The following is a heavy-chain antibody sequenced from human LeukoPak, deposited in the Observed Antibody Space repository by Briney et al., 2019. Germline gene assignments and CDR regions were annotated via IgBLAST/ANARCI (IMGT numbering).Heavy chain of an antibody. CDR1: GYTLTSYY. D-gene: IGHD2-21*02. CDR3: ARVTWGGDSLGTDYYYYYGMDV. J-gene: IGHJ6*02. Sequence: ASVKVSCTASGYTLTSYYMHWVRQAPGQGLEWMGIINPSGGSTSYAQKFQGRVTITADKSTSTAYMELSSLRSEDTAVYYCARVTWGGDSLGTDYYYYYGMDVWGQGTTVTVSS. CDR2: INPSGGST. V-gene: IGHV1-46*01.